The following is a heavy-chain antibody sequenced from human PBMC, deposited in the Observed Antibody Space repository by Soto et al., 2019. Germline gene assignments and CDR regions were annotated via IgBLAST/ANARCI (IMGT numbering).Heavy chain of an antibody. V-gene: IGHV5-51*01. D-gene: IGHD3-16*01. J-gene: IGHJ4*02. CDR1: GHLFNNHW. Sequence: PGESLKISCKGPGHLFNNHWIGWVRQTPGKGLEWMGLIFTRDSETKTSPSFQGHVSFSVDNSINTVYLQWTSLKTTDTGIYFCASVTFGGVVLAHWGQGTLVTVSS. CDR3: ASVTFGGVVLAH. CDR2: IFTRDSET.